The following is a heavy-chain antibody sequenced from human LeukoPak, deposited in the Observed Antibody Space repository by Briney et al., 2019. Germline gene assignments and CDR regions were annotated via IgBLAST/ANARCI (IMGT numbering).Heavy chain of an antibody. J-gene: IGHJ1*01. D-gene: IGHD2-2*02. CDR1: GFTFDDYA. V-gene: IGHV3-30*02. Sequence: GGSLRLSCAASGFTFDDYAMHWVRQAPGKGLEWVAFIRYDGSNKYYADSVKGRFTISRDNSKNTLYLQMNSLRAEDTAVYYCAKDPIYTFDGPEYFQHWGQGTLVTVSS. CDR2: IRYDGSNK. CDR3: AKDPIYTFDGPEYFQH.